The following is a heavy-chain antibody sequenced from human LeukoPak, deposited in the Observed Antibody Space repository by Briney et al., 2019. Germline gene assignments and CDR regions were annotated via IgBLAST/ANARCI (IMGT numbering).Heavy chain of an antibody. CDR1: GYTFTSYY. J-gene: IGHJ6*02. Sequence: ASVKVSCKASGYTFTSYYMHWVRQAPGQGLEWLGIINPSGGSTSYAQKFQGRVTMTRYKSTSTVYMELSSLRSEDTAVYYCARDRVTTDYYGMDVWGQGTTVTVSS. CDR2: INPSGGST. D-gene: IGHD4-11*01. CDR3: ARDRVTTDYYGMDV. V-gene: IGHV1-46*01.